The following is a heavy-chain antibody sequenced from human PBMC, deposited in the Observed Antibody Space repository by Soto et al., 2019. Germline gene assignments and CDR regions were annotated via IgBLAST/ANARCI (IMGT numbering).Heavy chain of an antibody. J-gene: IGHJ4*02. CDR1: GFPFSSSW. Sequence: GGSLRLSCAASGFPFSSSWMHWVRQAPGKGLVWVSRIKTKTDGGTTDYAAPAQGRFTISRDDSKNTLYLQMNSLKTEDTAVYYCTTGLWMQVWIRNYWGQGTLVTVSS. D-gene: IGHD5-18*01. CDR2: IKTKTDGGTT. V-gene: IGHV3-15*07. CDR3: TTGLWMQVWIRNY.